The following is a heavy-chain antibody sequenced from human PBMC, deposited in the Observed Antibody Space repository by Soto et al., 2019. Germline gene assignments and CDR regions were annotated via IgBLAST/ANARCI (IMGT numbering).Heavy chain of an antibody. CDR1: GYSFTSYW. CDR2: IDPSDSYT. J-gene: IGHJ5*02. V-gene: IGHV5-10-1*03. Sequence: EVQLVQSGAEVKKPGESLRISCKGSGYSFTSYWISWVRQMPGKGLERMGRIDPSDSYTNYSPSFQGHVTISADKSISTAYQQWSSLKASDTAMYYCARTSSRSSWPNWFDPWGQGTLVTVSS. CDR3: ARTSSRSSWPNWFDP. D-gene: IGHD6-13*01.